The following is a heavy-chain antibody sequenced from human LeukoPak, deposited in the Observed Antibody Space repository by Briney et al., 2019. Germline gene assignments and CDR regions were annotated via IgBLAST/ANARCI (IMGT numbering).Heavy chain of an antibody. CDR2: INHSGST. J-gene: IGHJ4*02. D-gene: IGHD1-26*01. Sequence: SETLSLTCAVYGGSFSGYYWSWIRQPPGKGLEWIGEINHSGSTNYNPSLKSRVTIPVDTSKNQFSLKLSSVTAADTAVYYCAVGRMGATRRAIDYWGQGTLVTVSS. CDR3: AVGRMGATRRAIDY. V-gene: IGHV4-34*01. CDR1: GGSFSGYY.